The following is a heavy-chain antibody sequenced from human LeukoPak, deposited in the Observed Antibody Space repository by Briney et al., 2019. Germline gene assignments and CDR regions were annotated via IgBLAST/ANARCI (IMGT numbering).Heavy chain of an antibody. Sequence: PGGSLRLSCATSGFTFSTSWMHWVRQAPGKGLVWVSRISSDGSTTTYADSVKGRFTISGDNAKNTLYLQMNSLRVEDTAVYYCVRVRSSSWCDYWGQGALVTVSS. CDR1: GFTFSTSW. CDR3: VRVRSSSWCDY. CDR2: ISSDGSTT. D-gene: IGHD6-13*01. V-gene: IGHV3-74*01. J-gene: IGHJ4*02.